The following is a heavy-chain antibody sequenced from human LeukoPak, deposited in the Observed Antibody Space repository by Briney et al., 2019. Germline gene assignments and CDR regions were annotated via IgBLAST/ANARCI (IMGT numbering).Heavy chain of an antibody. J-gene: IGHJ3*02. CDR2: ITSSSYM. CDR1: GFTFSTYT. D-gene: IGHD6-13*01. Sequence: GGSLRLSCAASGFTFSTYTMNWVRQAPGKGLEWVSSITSSSYMNYADSVKGRFTISRDNAKNSLYLQMNSLRAEDTAVYYCAREVRIGAAGRAFDIWGQGTMVTVSS. V-gene: IGHV3-21*01. CDR3: AREVRIGAAGRAFDI.